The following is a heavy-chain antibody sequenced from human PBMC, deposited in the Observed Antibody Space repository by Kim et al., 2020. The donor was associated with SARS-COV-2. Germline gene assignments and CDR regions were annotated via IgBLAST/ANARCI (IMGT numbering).Heavy chain of an antibody. V-gene: IGHV3-11*01. CDR1: GFTFSDYY. CDR3: ARSYDSSGYYYWGAFDI. J-gene: IGHJ3*02. D-gene: IGHD3-22*01. CDR2: ISSSGSTI. Sequence: GGSLRLSCAASGFTFSDYYMSWIRQAPGKGLEWVSYISSSGSTIYYADSVKGRFTISRDNAKNSLYLQMNSLRAEDTAVYYCARSYDSSGYYYWGAFDIWGQGTMVTVSS.